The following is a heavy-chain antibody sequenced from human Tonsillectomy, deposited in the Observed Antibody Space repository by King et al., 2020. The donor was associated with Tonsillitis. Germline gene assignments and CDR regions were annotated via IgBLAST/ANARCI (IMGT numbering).Heavy chain of an antibody. V-gene: IGHV3-30*18. D-gene: IGHD1-14*01. J-gene: IGHJ4*02. CDR2: ISHDGGKK. CDR1: GFIFRSYG. Sequence: VQLVQSGGGVVQPGKSLRVSCAASGFIFRSYGMHWVRQAPGKGLEWVAVISHDGGKKYYGDSVKGRLTISRDNSKNTLYLHMDSLRTEDTAVYYCAKDTGGHFTLDKWGQGTLVTVSS. CDR3: AKDTGGHFTLDK.